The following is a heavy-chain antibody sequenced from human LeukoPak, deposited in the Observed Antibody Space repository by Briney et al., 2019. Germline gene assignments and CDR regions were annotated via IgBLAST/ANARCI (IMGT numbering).Heavy chain of an antibody. D-gene: IGHD6-19*01. CDR3: ARHLWGAVDYFDY. V-gene: IGHV4-4*07. CDR1: GGSISNYY. CDR2: IHSSGSS. J-gene: IGHJ4*02. Sequence: PSETLSLTCTVAGGSISNYYWSWIRQPAGKGLEWIGRIHSSGSSKYNPSLESRVTMSVATSKNQFALRLRSVTAADTAVYYCARHLWGAVDYFDYWGQGTLVTVSS.